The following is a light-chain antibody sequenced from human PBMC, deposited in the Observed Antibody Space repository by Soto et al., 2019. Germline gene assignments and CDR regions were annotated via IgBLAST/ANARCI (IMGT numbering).Light chain of an antibody. Sequence: QSALTQPRSVSGSPGQSVTISCTGTSSDVGGYNYVSWYQQHPGKAPKLMIYDVSKRPSGVPDRFSGSKSGNTASLTISGLQAEDEADYYCCSYAGSYTVFGGGTKXTVL. CDR3: CSYAGSYTV. V-gene: IGLV2-11*01. CDR1: SSDVGGYNY. J-gene: IGLJ2*01. CDR2: DVS.